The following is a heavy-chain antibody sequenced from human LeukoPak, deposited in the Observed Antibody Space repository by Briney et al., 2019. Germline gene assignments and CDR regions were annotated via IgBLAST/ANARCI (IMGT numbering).Heavy chain of an antibody. D-gene: IGHD3-3*01. J-gene: IGHJ4*02. CDR3: ATDPDFWSAKVSLRLGY. CDR1: GYTLTELS. V-gene: IGHV1-24*01. CDR2: FDPEDGET. Sequence: GASVKVSCKVSGYTLTELSMHWVRQAPGKGLEWMGGFDPEDGETIYAQKFQGRVTMTEDTSTDTAYMELSSLRSEDTAVYYCATDPDFWSAKVSLRLGYWGQGTLVTVSS.